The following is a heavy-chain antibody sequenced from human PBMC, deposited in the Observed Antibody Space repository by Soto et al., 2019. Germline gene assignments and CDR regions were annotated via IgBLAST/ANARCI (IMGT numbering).Heavy chain of an antibody. CDR2: ITGSGDST. V-gene: IGHV3-23*01. Sequence: GGSLRLSCAASGFTFSTYAMIWVRQAPGEGLEWVSSITGSGDSTYLADSVKGRFTISRDNSKNMLYLQMDSLRAEDTALYYCARDLRLSRRGYDLEQSPAYWGRGTLVTVSS. J-gene: IGHJ4*02. CDR3: ARDLRLSRRGYDLEQSPAY. CDR1: GFTFSTYA. D-gene: IGHD5-12*01.